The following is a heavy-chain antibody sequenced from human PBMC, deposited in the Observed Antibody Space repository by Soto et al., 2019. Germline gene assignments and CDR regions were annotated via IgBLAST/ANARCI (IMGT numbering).Heavy chain of an antibody. CDR1: GYTFTSYY. V-gene: IGHV1-46*01. Sequence: ASVKVSCKASGYTFTSYYMHWVRQAPGQGLEWMGIINPSGGSTSYAQKFQGRVTISADKSISTAYLQWSSLKASDTAMYYCARNLAARDPYYYYGMDVWGQGTTVTVSS. CDR3: ARNLAARDPYYYYGMDV. D-gene: IGHD6-25*01. J-gene: IGHJ6*02. CDR2: INPSGGST.